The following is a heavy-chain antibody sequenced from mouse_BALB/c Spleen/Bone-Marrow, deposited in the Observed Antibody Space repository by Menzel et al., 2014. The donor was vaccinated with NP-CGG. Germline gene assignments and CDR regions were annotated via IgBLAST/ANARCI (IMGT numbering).Heavy chain of an antibody. D-gene: IGHD2-4*01. CDR2: IYPGDGST. CDR1: GYTFTSYY. CDR3: ARDDYGY. Sequence: QVQLQQSGPELVKPGASVKMSCKASGYTFTSYYIHWVKQRPGQGLEWIGWIYPGDGSTKYSEKFKGKTTLTADKSSSTVYMLLSSLTSEDSAIYFCARDDYGYWGQGTLVTVSA. J-gene: IGHJ3*01. V-gene: IGHV1S56*01.